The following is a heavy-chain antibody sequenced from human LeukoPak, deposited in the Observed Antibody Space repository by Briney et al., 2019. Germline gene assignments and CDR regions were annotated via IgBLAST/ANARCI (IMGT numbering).Heavy chain of an antibody. CDR2: ISYIGNT. D-gene: IGHD3-10*01. CDR1: GGSVSSGTYY. Sequence: SETLSLTCTVSGGSVSSGTYYWSRIRQPPGNELEWIGYISYIGNTNYTPSLKSRVTISKDTSKNQFSLKLSSVTAADTAVYYCVREHDGGDFDYWRQGALVTVSS. CDR3: VREHDGGDFDY. V-gene: IGHV4-61*01. J-gene: IGHJ4*02.